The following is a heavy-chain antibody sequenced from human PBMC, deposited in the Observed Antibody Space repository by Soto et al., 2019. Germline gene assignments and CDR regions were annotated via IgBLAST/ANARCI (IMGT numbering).Heavy chain of an antibody. CDR1: VYSITSGDY. D-gene: IGHD4-17*01. CDR2: IHHSGST. CDR3: ARTQITVNTSSFEY. J-gene: IGHJ4*02. Sequence: SETLSLPGAVSVYSITSGDYGGWIRQSPGKGLEWIGSIHHSGSTCYNPSLKSRVTISVDVSKNQFSLKLSSVTAADTAVYYCARTQITVNTSSFEYWGQGTLVIVSS. V-gene: IGHV4-38-2*01.